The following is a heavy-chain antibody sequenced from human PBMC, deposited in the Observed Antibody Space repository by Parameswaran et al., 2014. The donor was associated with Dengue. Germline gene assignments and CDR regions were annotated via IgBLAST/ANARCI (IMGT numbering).Heavy chain of an antibody. J-gene: IGHJ4*02. CDR2: ISSNGGST. CDR3: EPGYGGPPL. D-gene: IGHD4-23*01. Sequence: WIRQPPGKGLEYVSAISSNGGSTYYADSVKGRFTISRDNSKNTLYLQMSSLRAEDTAVYYCEPGYGGPPLWGQGTLVTVSS. V-gene: IGHV3-64D*09.